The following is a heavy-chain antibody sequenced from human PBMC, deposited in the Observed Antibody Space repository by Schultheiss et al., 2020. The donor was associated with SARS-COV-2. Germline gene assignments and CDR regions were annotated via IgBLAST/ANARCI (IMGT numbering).Heavy chain of an antibody. D-gene: IGHD4-17*01. Sequence: GGSLRLSCAASGFTFSSYSMNWVRQAPGKGLEWVSGISWNSYTIGYADSVKGRFIISRDNAKNSLYLQMNSLRAEDTAVYYCARDQDYGWFDPWGQGTLVTVSS. CDR2: ISWNSYTI. V-gene: IGHV3-48*04. CDR3: ARDQDYGWFDP. J-gene: IGHJ5*02. CDR1: GFTFSSYS.